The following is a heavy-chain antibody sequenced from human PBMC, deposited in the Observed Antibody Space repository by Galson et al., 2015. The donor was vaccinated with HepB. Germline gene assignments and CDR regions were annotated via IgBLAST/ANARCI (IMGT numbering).Heavy chain of an antibody. CDR3: AKDGFPACNYMDV. J-gene: IGHJ6*03. V-gene: IGHV3-9*01. Sequence: SLRLSCAASGFTFNDYAMHWVRQAPGKGLERVSCISWNSGSIDYADSVKGRFTISRDNAKNSLYLEMNSLKGGDTALYYCAKDGFPACNYMDVWGKGTTVTVSS. CDR2: ISWNSGSI. CDR1: GFTFNDYA.